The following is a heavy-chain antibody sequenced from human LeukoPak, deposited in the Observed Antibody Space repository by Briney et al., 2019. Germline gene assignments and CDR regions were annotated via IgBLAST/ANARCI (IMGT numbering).Heavy chain of an antibody. D-gene: IGHD3-10*01. V-gene: IGHV1-2*02. J-gene: IGHJ4*02. CDR3: ASPYYYGSGSYYSIGL. Sequence: ASVKVSCKASGYTFTNYAMNWVRQAPGQGLEWMGWINPNSGGTNYAQKFQGRVTMTRDTSISTAYMELSRLRSDDTAVYYCASPYYYGSGSYYSIGLWGQGTLVTVSS. CDR1: GYTFTNYA. CDR2: INPNSGGT.